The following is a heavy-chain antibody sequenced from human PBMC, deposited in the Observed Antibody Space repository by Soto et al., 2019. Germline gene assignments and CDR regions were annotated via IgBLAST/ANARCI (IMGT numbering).Heavy chain of an antibody. J-gene: IGHJ4*02. CDR1: GGPISSGGYY. Sequence: LSLTCTVSGGPISSGGYYWSWIRQHPGKGLEWIGYIYYSGSTYYNPSLKSRVTISVDTSKNQFSLKLSSVTAADTAVYYCARARGGSYYSAFDYWGQGTLVTVSS. D-gene: IGHD1-26*01. CDR2: IYYSGST. CDR3: ARARGGSYYSAFDY. V-gene: IGHV4-31*03.